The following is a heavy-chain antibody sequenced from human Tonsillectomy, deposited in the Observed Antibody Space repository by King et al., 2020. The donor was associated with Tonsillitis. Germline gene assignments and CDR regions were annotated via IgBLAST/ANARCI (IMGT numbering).Heavy chain of an antibody. D-gene: IGHD6-13*01. J-gene: IGHJ4*02. Sequence: VQLQESGPGLVKASETLSLTCTVSGGSITSGGYYWSWIRQHPGKGLEWIGYIFYSGTAYYNPSLKSRLTLSVDKSKNQLSLRLTSVTAADTAVYYCARTAAGKDFDFWGQGTLVTVSS. CDR2: IFYSGTA. CDR1: GGSITSGGYY. CDR3: ARTAAGKDFDF. V-gene: IGHV4-31*03.